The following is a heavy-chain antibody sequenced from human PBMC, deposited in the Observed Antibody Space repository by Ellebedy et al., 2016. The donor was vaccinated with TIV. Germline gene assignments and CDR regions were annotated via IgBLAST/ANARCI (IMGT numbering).Heavy chain of an antibody. D-gene: IGHD5-18*01. J-gene: IGHJ6*02. CDR3: ASGYSYDYGMDV. V-gene: IGHV1-69*13. CDR1: GGTFSSYA. CDR2: IIPIFGTA. Sequence: SVKVSCXASGGTFSSYAISWVRQAPGQGLEWMGGIIPIFGTANYAQKFQGRVTITADESTSTAYMELSSLRSEDTAVYYCASGYSYDYGMDVWGQGTTVTVSS.